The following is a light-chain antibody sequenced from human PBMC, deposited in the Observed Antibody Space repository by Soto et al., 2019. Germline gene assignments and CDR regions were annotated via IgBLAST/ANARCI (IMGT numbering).Light chain of an antibody. CDR1: QSVSVY. CDR2: AAS. J-gene: IGKJ4*01. Sequence: EIILTQSPGTLSVSPGETVTLVCRASQSVSVYLAWYQQKSGQPPRLLIHAASDRATGVPAGFSGSGSGTEFSLTISSLQSEDFGTYYCQQYKDWPPLTFGGGTRVDIK. V-gene: IGKV3-15*01. CDR3: QQYKDWPPLT.